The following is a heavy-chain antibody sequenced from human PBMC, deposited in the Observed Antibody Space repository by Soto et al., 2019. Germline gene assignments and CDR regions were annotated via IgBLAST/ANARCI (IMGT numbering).Heavy chain of an antibody. CDR1: GLTFSSYP. CDR2: ISGRGGGT. J-gene: IGHJ4*02. Sequence: VQLLESGGGLVQPGGSLRLSCTASGLTFSSYPMSWVRQAPGEGLEWVSSISGRGGGTDYADSVKGRFTISRDNSKNTLYLQMDSLRAEDTAVYYCAEGDGGLYSTGGTCYSDYWGQGTLVTVSS. V-gene: IGHV3-23*01. D-gene: IGHD2-8*02. CDR3: AEGDGGLYSTGGTCYSDY.